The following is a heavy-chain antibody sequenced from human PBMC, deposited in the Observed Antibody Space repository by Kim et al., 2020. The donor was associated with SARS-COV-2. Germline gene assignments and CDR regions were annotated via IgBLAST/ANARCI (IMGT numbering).Heavy chain of an antibody. CDR3: ARDPTSATTPRFEY. D-gene: IGHD4-17*01. Sequence: TPSLKSRFTISIDTSKNQFSLKLSSVIAADTAVYYCARDPTSATTPRFEYWGQGTVVTVSS. V-gene: IGHV4-39*07. J-gene: IGHJ4*02.